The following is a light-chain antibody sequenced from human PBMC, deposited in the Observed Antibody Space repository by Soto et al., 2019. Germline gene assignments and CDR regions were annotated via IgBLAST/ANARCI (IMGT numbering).Light chain of an antibody. CDR2: DAS. CDR1: QSVSSS. CDR3: QQRSNWPPA. J-gene: IGKJ4*01. V-gene: IGKV3-11*01. Sequence: IVLTHSPAPLSLSPGERSTLSCRASQSVSSSLAWYQQKPGQAPRLLIYDASHRTNDLPARFSGSGSWTEFALTISSLEPEDFAVYDCQQRSNWPPAFGGGNKVEV.